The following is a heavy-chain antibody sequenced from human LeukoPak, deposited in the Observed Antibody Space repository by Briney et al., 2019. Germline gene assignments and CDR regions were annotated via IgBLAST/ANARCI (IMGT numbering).Heavy chain of an antibody. CDR1: GGTFSSYA. CDR3: ARGSESFDY. Sequence: ASVKVSCKASGGTFSSYAISWVRQATGQGLEWMGWMNPNSGNTGYAQKFQGRVTMTRNTSISTAYMELSSLRSEDTAVYYCARGSESFDYWGQGTLVTVSS. J-gene: IGHJ4*02. CDR2: MNPNSGNT. V-gene: IGHV1-8*02.